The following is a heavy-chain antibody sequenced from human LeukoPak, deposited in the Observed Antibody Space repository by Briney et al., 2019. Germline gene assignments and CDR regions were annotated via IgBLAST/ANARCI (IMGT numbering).Heavy chain of an antibody. J-gene: IGHJ4*02. CDR3: ARGLYDILTGYADY. CDR2: MNHNSGNT. D-gene: IGHD3-9*01. CDR1: GYTFTSYD. V-gene: IGHV1-8*01. Sequence: ASVKVSCKASGYTFTSYDINWVRQAPGQGLEWMGWMNHNSGNTGYAQKFQGRVTMTRNTSISTAYMELSSLRSEDTAVYYCARGLYDILTGYADYWGQGTLVTVSS.